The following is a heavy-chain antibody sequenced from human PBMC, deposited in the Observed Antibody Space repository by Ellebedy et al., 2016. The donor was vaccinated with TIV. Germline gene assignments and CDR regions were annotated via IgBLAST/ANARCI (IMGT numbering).Heavy chain of an antibody. Sequence: GESLKISCVASGFSFSNYWIHWVRQVPGKGLVWLSRINSDGSGTSYADSVKGRFRISRDNAENTVSLQMNSLRAEDTAIYYCARDRWAEYTFDIWGQGTMVTVSS. CDR1: GFSFSNYW. CDR2: INSDGSGT. CDR3: ARDRWAEYTFDI. V-gene: IGHV3-74*01. J-gene: IGHJ3*02. D-gene: IGHD6-6*01.